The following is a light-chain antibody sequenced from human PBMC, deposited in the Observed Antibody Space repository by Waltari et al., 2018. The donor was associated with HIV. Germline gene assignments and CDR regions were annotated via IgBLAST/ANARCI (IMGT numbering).Light chain of an antibody. CDR1: QILLQSSGYNF. CDR3: MQGLQIPLT. V-gene: IGKV2-28*01. CDR2: LAY. Sequence: IVMTKSPLSLSVAPGEPASISCRSNQILLQSSGYNFLDWYMQKPGPSPQVLIYLAYNRASGVPARFSGSGSATDFTLKISRVEAEDVGFYYCMQGLQIPLTFGGGTKVEIK. J-gene: IGKJ4*01.